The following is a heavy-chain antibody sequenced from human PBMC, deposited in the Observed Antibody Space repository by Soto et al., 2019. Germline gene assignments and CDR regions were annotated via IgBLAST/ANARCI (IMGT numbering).Heavy chain of an antibody. CDR1: GYTFINYG. D-gene: IGHD1-26*01. V-gene: IGHV1-18*01. CDR2: LSAYNGDT. CDR3: ERWSAIVGGAEALDV. Sequence: QVQLVQSVAEVKKPGASVRVSGKTSGYTFINYGITWVRQAPGQGLEWMGWLSAYNGDTSSSEKLQDRLTLTSDTSTNTVYMALRSLTFADTSVYYCERWSAIVGGAEALDVWGKGTMVIVSS. J-gene: IGHJ3*01.